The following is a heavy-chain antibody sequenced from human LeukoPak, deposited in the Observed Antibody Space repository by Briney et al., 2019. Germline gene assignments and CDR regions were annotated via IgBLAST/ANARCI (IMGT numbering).Heavy chain of an antibody. CDR2: VYYSGIT. V-gene: IGHV4-59*08. CDR1: GGSISGYY. J-gene: IGHJ4*02. D-gene: IGHD5-12*01. Sequence: PSETLSLTCTVSGGSISGYYWIWIRQPPGKGLEWIGYVYYSGITNYNPSLKSRVTISLDTSKSQFSLKLSSVTAADTAVYFCARQLYSGYDRVFDYWGQGSLVTVSS. CDR3: ARQLYSGYDRVFDY.